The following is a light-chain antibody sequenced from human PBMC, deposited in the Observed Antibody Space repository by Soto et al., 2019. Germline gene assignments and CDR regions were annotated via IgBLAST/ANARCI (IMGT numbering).Light chain of an antibody. Sequence: DIQMTPSPSSVSASAGDRVTITCRASQGISSWLAWYQQKPGKAPKLLIYAASRLQSGGPSRFSGRGSGTNFTLTIHSPQPEDFAPFYCKVANCFPLTDGGGTKVEIK. CDR1: QGISSW. CDR2: AAS. V-gene: IGKV1-12*01. J-gene: IGKJ4*01. CDR3: KVANCFPLT.